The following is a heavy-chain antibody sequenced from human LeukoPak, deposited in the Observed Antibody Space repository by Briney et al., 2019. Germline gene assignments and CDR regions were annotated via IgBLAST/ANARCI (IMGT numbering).Heavy chain of an antibody. Sequence: KSGGSLRLSCAASGFTFSSYTMNWVRQAPGKGLEWVSSISSSSSNIYYADSVKGRFTISRDNAKNSLYLQMNSLRAEDTAVYYCASAAPTSCWFDPWGQGTLVTVSS. CDR1: GFTFSSYT. CDR3: ASAAPTSCWFDP. V-gene: IGHV3-21*01. CDR2: ISSSSSNI. D-gene: IGHD2-2*01. J-gene: IGHJ5*02.